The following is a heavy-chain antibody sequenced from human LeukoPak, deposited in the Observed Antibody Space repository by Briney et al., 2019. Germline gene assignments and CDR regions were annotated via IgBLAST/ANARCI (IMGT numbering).Heavy chain of an antibody. CDR1: GFTFSSYS. V-gene: IGHV3-21*01. J-gene: IGHJ3*02. CDR3: ARDLGPSCYFAFDI. D-gene: IGHD2-2*01. Sequence: GGSLRLSCAASGFTFSSYSMNWVRQAPGKGLEWVSSISSSRSYIYYADSVKGRFTISRDNAKNSLYLQMNSLRAEDTAVYYCARDLGPSCYFAFDIWGQGTMVTVSS. CDR2: ISSSRSYI.